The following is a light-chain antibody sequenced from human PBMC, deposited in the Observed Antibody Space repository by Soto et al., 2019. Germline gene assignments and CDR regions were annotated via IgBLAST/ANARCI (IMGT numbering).Light chain of an antibody. J-gene: IGKJ1*01. CDR2: GAS. V-gene: IGKV3-20*01. CDR3: QQYGSSRT. CDR1: QSVSSSY. Sequence: EIVLTQFPGTLSLSPGERATLSCRASQSVSSSYLAWYQQKPGQAPRLLIYGASSRATGIPDRFSGSGSGTDFTLTISRLEPEGFAVYYCQQYGSSRTFGQGTKVEIK.